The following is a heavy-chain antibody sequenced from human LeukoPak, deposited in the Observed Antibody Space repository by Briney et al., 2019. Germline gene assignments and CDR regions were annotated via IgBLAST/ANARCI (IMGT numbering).Heavy chain of an antibody. CDR2: ISSSSSYI. CDR3: ARWWSNHPDY. J-gene: IGHJ4*02. D-gene: IGHD2-8*02. Sequence: PGGSLRLPCAASGFTFSSYSMNWVRQAPGKGLEWVSSISSSSSYIYYADSVKGRFTISRDNAKNSVYLQMNSLRAEDTAVYYCARWWSNHPDYWGQGTLVAVSS. V-gene: IGHV3-21*01. CDR1: GFTFSSYS.